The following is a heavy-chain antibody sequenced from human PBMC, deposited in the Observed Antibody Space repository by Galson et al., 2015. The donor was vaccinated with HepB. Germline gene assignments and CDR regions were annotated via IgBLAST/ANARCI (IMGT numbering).Heavy chain of an antibody. Sequence: SLRLSCAASGFTVSSNYMSWVRQAPGKGLEWVSVIYSGGSTYYADSVKGRFTISRDNSKNTLYLQMNSLRAEDTAVYYCARDLPYYYGSGTLGGAFDIWGQGTMVTVSS. CDR3: ARDLPYYYGSGTLGGAFDI. CDR2: IYSGGST. D-gene: IGHD3-10*01. J-gene: IGHJ3*02. CDR1: GFTVSSNY. V-gene: IGHV3-66*02.